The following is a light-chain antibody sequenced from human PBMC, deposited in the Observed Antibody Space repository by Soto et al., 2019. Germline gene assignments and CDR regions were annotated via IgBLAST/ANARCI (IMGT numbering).Light chain of an antibody. Sequence: EIVLTQSPGTLSLSPGDRVTLSCRASQNVRNNFLAWFRQKSGQRPRLLIYGASTRATGIPDRFSGSGSGTDFTLTISRLEPEDFAVYYCQQFGGSPALTFGGGTRVEIK. CDR1: QNVRNNF. CDR3: QQFGGSPALT. J-gene: IGKJ4*01. CDR2: GAS. V-gene: IGKV3-20*01.